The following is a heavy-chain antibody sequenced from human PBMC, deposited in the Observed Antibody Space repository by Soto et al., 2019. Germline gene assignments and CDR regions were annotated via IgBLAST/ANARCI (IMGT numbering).Heavy chain of an antibody. CDR1: GYTFSNYG. CDR2: ISLYSDGT. Sequence: QVQLVQSGGEVKRPGASVKVSCKTSGYTFSNYGMTWVRQAHGQPLEWLGWISLYSDGTNYAQKFQGRVSMTTDTSTSTAYMELRSLRSDDTAVYYCARVVPGAEAWFGPWGQGTLVTVSS. J-gene: IGHJ5*02. V-gene: IGHV1-18*01. CDR3: ARVVPGAEAWFGP. D-gene: IGHD2-2*01.